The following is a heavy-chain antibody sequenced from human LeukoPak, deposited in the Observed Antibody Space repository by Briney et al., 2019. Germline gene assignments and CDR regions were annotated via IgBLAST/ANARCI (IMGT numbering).Heavy chain of an antibody. CDR3: AAGLGCSSTSCYSSPAFDI. CDR1: GFTSSSYW. CDR2: INSDGSST. D-gene: IGHD2-2*01. J-gene: IGHJ3*02. Sequence: GGSLRLSCAASGFTSSSYWMSWVRQAPGKGLVWVSRINSDGSSTSYADSVKGRFTISRDNAKNTLYLQMNSLRAEDTAVYYCAAGLGCSSTSCYSSPAFDIWGQGTMVTVSS. V-gene: IGHV3-74*01.